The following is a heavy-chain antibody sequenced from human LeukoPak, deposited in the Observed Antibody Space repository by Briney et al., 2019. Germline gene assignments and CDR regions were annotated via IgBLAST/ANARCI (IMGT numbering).Heavy chain of an antibody. J-gene: IGHJ4*02. D-gene: IGHD3-10*01. CDR3: ARGKVLLWFGELPKTGYYFNY. V-gene: IGHV4-30-4*08. Sequence: PSETLSLTCTVSGGSISSGDYYWSWIRQPPGKGLEWIGYIYYSGSTYYNPSLKSRVTISVDTSKNQFSLKLSSVTAADTAVYYSARGKVLLWFGELPKTGYYFNYWGQGTLVTVSS. CDR1: GGSISSGDYY. CDR2: IYYSGST.